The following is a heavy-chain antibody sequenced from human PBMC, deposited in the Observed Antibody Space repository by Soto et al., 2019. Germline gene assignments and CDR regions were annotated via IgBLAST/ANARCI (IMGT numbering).Heavy chain of an antibody. J-gene: IGHJ4*02. Sequence: SETLSLTCTVSGGSISSSSYYWGWIRQPPGKGLEWIGSIYYSGSTYYNPSLKSRVTISVDTSKNQFSLKLSSVTAADTAVYYCASTVITIFGVGYLASSHFDYWGQGTLVTVSS. CDR2: IYYSGST. D-gene: IGHD3-3*01. CDR1: GGSISSSSYY. V-gene: IGHV4-39*01. CDR3: ASTVITIFGVGYLASSHFDY.